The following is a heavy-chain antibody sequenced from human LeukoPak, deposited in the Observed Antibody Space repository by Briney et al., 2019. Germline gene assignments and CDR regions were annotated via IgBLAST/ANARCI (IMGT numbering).Heavy chain of an antibody. D-gene: IGHD3-9*01. V-gene: IGHV3-21*01. CDR3: ARGGSDILTQHDY. Sequence: GGSLRLSCAASGFTFDNYAIHWVRQAPGKGLEWVSSISSSSRYIYYADSVKGRFTISRDNAKNSLYLQMNSLRAEDTAVYYCARGGSDILTQHDYWGQGTLVTVSS. CDR2: ISSSSRYI. CDR1: GFTFDNYA. J-gene: IGHJ4*02.